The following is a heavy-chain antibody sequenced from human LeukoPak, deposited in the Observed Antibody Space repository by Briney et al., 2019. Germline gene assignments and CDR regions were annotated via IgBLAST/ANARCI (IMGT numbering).Heavy chain of an antibody. V-gene: IGHV1-3*03. CDR1: GYTFTSYA. CDR3: ARGGTIFGVVITPYNWFDP. D-gene: IGHD3-3*01. CDR2: INAGNGNT. Sequence: ASVKVSCKASGYTFTSYAMHWVRQAPGQRLEWMGWINAGNGNTKYSQEFQGRVTITRDTSASTAYMELSSLRSEDMAVYYCARGGTIFGVVITPYNWFDPWGQGTLVTVSS. J-gene: IGHJ5*02.